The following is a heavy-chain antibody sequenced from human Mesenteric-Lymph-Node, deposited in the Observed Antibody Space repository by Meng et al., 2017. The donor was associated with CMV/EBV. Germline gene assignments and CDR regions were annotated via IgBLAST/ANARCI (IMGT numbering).Heavy chain of an antibody. CDR2: ISGIGGST. CDR1: GFTFSSYA. Sequence: GESLKISCAASGFTFSSYAMTWVRQVPGKGLEWVSSISGIGGSTYYADSVKGRFTISRDNSKNTLYLQMNSLRAEDTAVYYCAKEIRRGWYGVDCWGQGTLVTVSS. V-gene: IGHV3-23*01. D-gene: IGHD6-19*01. J-gene: IGHJ4*02. CDR3: AKEIRRGWYGVDC.